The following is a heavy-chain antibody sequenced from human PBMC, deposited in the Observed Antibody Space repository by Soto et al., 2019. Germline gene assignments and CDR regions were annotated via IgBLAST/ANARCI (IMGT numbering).Heavy chain of an antibody. Sequence: ASVKVCCKASGYMFSSYGITWVREAPGQGLEWMGWINAYNGDTKYAQSVQGRVSLTIDTSTSTAYMELGSLRSDDTAVYYCARDHRKNVVAVPAAYYYYYMDVWGSGTTVTVSS. CDR3: ARDHRKNVVAVPAAYYYYYMDV. CDR1: GYMFSSYG. D-gene: IGHD2-2*01. V-gene: IGHV1-18*01. J-gene: IGHJ6*03. CDR2: INAYNGDT.